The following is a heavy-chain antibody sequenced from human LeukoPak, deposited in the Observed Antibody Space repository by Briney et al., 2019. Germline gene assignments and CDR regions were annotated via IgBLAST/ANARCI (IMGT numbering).Heavy chain of an antibody. V-gene: IGHV3-23*01. J-gene: IGHJ4*02. CDR3: AKVKWELRYYFDY. D-gene: IGHD1-26*01. CDR2: IIGSGGST. CDR1: GFTFSSYA. Sequence: GSLRLSCAASGFTFSSYAMSWVRQAPGKGLEWVLAIIGSGGSTYYADSVKGRFTISRDNSKNTLYLQMNSLRAEDTAVYYCAKVKWELRYYFDYWGQGTLVTVSS.